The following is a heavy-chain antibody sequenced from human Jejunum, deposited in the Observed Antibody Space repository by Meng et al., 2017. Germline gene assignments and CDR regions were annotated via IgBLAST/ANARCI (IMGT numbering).Heavy chain of an antibody. CDR3: AHKREETTVNYFDF. CDR1: GFSVSTDGVG. J-gene: IGHJ4*02. V-gene: IGHV2-5*02. D-gene: IGHD4-17*01. Sequence: SGPTLVKPPQTLTLTCTVSGFSVSTDGVGVGWIRQPPGKALEWLALIYWDDDTRYSPSLKHRLTITKDTSKNQVVLTMTDMDPVDTARYYCAHKREETTVNYFDFWGQGTLVTVSS. CDR2: IYWDDDT.